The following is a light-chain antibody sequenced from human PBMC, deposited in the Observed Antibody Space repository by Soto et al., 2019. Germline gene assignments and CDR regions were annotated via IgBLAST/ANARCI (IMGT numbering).Light chain of an antibody. CDR1: HDIGNS. CDR2: DAY. Sequence: DIQMTHSPPSLSSSVVYRVTSTCQASHDIGNSLNWYQDKPGQAPKLVIYDAYNLETGVPSTFSGNGYGTDFTFTISSLRPEDIATYYCQKSDHLPLFGPGTRLEIK. CDR3: QKSDHLPL. V-gene: IGKV1-33*01. J-gene: IGKJ5*01.